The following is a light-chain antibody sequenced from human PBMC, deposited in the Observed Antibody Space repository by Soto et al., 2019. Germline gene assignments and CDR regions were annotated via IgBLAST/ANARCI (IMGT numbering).Light chain of an antibody. CDR1: QSISTY. Sequence: DIQMTQSPSSLSASVGDRVTITCRASQSISTYLNWYQQKPGKAPELLMHAASSLDRGVPSRFSGSGSGTDFTLTISSLQPEDFATYYCQQSYRTPRTFGQGTKVDIK. J-gene: IGKJ1*01. CDR3: QQSYRTPRT. V-gene: IGKV1-39*01. CDR2: AAS.